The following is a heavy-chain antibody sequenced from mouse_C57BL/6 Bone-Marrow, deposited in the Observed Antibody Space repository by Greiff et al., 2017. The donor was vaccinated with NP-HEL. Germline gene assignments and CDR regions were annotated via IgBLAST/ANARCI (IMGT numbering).Heavy chain of an antibody. V-gene: IGHV1-76*01. CDR1: GYTFTDYY. J-gene: IGHJ2*01. Sequence: VHLVESGAELVRPGASVKLSCKASGYTFTDYYINWVKQRPGQGLEWIARIYPGSGNTYYNEKFKGKATLTAEKSSSTAYMQLSSLTSEDSAVYFCARFGWGWGQGTTLTVSS. CDR2: IYPGSGNT. CDR3: ARFGWG. D-gene: IGHD2-3*01.